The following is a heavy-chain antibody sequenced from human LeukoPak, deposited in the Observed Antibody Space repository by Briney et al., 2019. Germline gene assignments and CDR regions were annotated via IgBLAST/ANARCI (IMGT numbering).Heavy chain of an antibody. V-gene: IGHV3-11*01. CDR3: ATDGAGFDT. CDR1: GSTFNDYY. Sequence: GGSLRLSCAASGSTFNDYYMSWIRQAPGKGLEWLSYINIGGTNTHYADSVKGRFTISRDNAKKSLYLEMNNLRAEDTAVYYCATDGAGFDTWGQGDLVTVSS. CDR2: INIGGTNT. J-gene: IGHJ5*02.